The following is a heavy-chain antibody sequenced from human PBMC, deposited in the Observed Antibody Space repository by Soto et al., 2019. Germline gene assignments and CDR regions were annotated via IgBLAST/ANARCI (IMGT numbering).Heavy chain of an antibody. V-gene: IGHV4-31*03. CDR1: GGSISSGGYY. CDR2: IYYSGST. Sequence: SETLSLTCTVSGGSISSGGYYWSWIRQHPGKGLEWIGYIYYSGSTYYNPSLKSRVTISVDTSKNQFSLKLSSVTAADTAVYYCARGPRPNYYDSSGYYPNWGQGTLVT. J-gene: IGHJ4*02. D-gene: IGHD3-22*01. CDR3: ARGPRPNYYDSSGYYPN.